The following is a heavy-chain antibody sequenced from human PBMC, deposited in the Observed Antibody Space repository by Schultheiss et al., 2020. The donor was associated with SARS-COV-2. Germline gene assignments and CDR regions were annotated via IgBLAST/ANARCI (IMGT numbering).Heavy chain of an antibody. CDR3: ARHSYDILTGYQPHAFDI. J-gene: IGHJ3*02. D-gene: IGHD3-9*01. V-gene: IGHV4-39*01. CDR2: IYYSGST. Sequence: SQTLSLTCTVSGGSISSSSYYWGWIRQPPGKGLEWIGSIYYSGSTYYNPSLKSRVTISVDTSKNQFSLKLSSVTAADTAVYYCARHSYDILTGYQPHAFDIWGQGTMVTVSS. CDR1: GGSISSSSYY.